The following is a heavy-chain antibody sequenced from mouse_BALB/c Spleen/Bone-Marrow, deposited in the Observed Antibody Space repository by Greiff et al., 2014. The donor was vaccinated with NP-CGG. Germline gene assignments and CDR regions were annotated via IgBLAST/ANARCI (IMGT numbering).Heavy chain of an antibody. CDR3: ARKSQRAYDSMNY. CDR2: IYPADFNT. Sequence: QVQLQQSGPELVKPGAPVRISCKASGYTFTSYYVHWVRQRPGQGLEWIGWIYPADFNTKYNEKFKGKATLTADKSSSTASMQVSSLTSEDSAVYFCARKSQRAYDSMNYWGQGTSVTVSS. V-gene: IGHV1S56*01. CDR1: GYTFTSYY. J-gene: IGHJ4*01. D-gene: IGHD2-4*01.